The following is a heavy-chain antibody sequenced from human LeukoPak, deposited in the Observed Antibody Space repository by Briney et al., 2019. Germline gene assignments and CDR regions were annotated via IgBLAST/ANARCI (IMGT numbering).Heavy chain of an antibody. D-gene: IGHD6-19*01. V-gene: IGHV6-1*01. CDR3: ARELRVAGHYNWFDP. CDR1: GDSVSSNSAA. Sequence: SQTLSLTCAISGDSVSSNSAAWNWLRQSPSRGLEWLGRTYYRSKWYNDYALSVKSRITINPDTSKNQLSLQLNSVTPEDTAVYYCARELRVAGHYNWFDPGGQGTLVTVSS. CDR2: TYYRSKWYN. J-gene: IGHJ5*02.